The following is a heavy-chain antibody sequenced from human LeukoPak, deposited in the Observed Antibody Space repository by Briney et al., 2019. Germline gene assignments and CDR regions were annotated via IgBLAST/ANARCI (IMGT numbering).Heavy chain of an antibody. J-gene: IGHJ1*01. Sequence: PGGSLRLSCAASGFTFSSYSMNWVRQAPGKGLEWISYISSSSSYTYYADSVKGRFTISRDTAKNSLYLQMNSLRAEDTAVYYCARAARVYDSSGPIEGVPEYFQHWGQGTLVTVSS. CDR1: GFTFSSYS. D-gene: IGHD3-22*01. V-gene: IGHV3-21*01. CDR2: ISSSSSYT. CDR3: ARAARVYDSSGPIEGVPEYFQH.